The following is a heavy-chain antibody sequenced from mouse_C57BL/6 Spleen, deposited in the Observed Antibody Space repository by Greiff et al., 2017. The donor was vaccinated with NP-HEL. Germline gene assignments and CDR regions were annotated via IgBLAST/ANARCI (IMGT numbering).Heavy chain of an antibody. CDR1: GYSFTDYN. CDR3: ASRITTVVEDYFDY. Sequence: VQLQQSGPELVKPGASVKISCKASGYSFTDYNMNWVKQSNGKSLEWIGVINPNYGTTSYNQKFKGKATLTVDQSSSTAYMQLNSLTSEDSAVYYCASRITTVVEDYFDYWGQGTTLTVSS. V-gene: IGHV1-39*01. D-gene: IGHD1-1*01. CDR2: INPNYGTT. J-gene: IGHJ2*01.